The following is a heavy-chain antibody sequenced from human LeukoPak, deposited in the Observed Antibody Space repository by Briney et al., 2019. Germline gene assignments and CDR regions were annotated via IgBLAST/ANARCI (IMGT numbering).Heavy chain of an antibody. V-gene: IGHV3-23*01. Sequence: GGSLRLSCAASGFTFSSYAMNWVRQAPGKGLEWVSFISGSGDTTYYADSVKGQFTISRDNSKNTLYLQMNSLRAEDTAVYYCAKDGGYCSSTSCYPNSEYFDYWGQGTLVTVSS. CDR2: ISGSGDTT. D-gene: IGHD2-2*03. CDR1: GFTFSSYA. J-gene: IGHJ4*02. CDR3: AKDGGYCSSTSCYPNSEYFDY.